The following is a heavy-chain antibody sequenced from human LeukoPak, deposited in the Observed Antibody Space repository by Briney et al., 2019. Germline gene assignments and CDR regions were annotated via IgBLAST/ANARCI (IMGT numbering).Heavy chain of an antibody. Sequence: PGGSLRLSCAASGYSLSNYGMHWVRQAPGKGLEWVAVIWYDGGNKYYGDPVKGRFTISRDTSKNTMYLQMNSLRAEDTAVYYCARDRRYGSGSGSRYYGMDVWGQGTTVTVSS. CDR1: GYSLSNYG. CDR2: IWYDGGNK. V-gene: IGHV3-33*01. D-gene: IGHD3-10*01. CDR3: ARDRRYGSGSGSRYYGMDV. J-gene: IGHJ6*02.